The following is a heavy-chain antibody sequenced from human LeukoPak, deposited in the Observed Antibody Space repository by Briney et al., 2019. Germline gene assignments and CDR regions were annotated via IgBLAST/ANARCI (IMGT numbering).Heavy chain of an antibody. D-gene: IGHD3-10*01. CDR2: ISAYNGYT. CDR3: ARHTLYGSGSYYVYYFDY. Sequence: GASVKVSCKASGYTFTSYGISWVRQAPGQGLEWMGWISAYNGYTNYAQKLQGRVTMTTDTSTSAAYMELRSLRSDDTAVYYCARHTLYGSGSYYVYYFDYWGQGTLVTVSS. V-gene: IGHV1-18*01. J-gene: IGHJ4*02. CDR1: GYTFTSYG.